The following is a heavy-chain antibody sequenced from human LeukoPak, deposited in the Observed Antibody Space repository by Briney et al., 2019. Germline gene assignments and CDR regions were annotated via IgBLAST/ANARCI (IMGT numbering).Heavy chain of an antibody. CDR2: ISGSGGST. V-gene: IGHV3-23*01. CDR3: AKVTAAAGISGYDAFDI. Sequence: GGSLRLSCAASGFTFSSYAMSWVRQAPGKGLEWVSAISGSGGSTYYADSVKGRFTISRDNSKNTLYLQMNRLRAEDTAVYYCAKVTAAAGISGYDAFDIWGQGTMVTVSS. CDR1: GFTFSSYA. D-gene: IGHD6-13*01. J-gene: IGHJ3*02.